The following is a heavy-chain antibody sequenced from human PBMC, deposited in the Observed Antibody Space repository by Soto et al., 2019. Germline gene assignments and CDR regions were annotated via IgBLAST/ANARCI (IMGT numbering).Heavy chain of an antibody. CDR1: GLTFTSSA. Sequence: ASVKVSCKASGLTFTSSAMQWVRQARGQRLEWIGWIVVGSGNTNYAQKFQERVTITRDMSTSTAYMELSSLRSEDTAVYYCAADVVAATEGYYYYYMDVWGKGTTVTVSS. CDR2: IVVGSGNT. D-gene: IGHD2-15*01. J-gene: IGHJ6*03. V-gene: IGHV1-58*02. CDR3: AADVVAATEGYYYYYMDV.